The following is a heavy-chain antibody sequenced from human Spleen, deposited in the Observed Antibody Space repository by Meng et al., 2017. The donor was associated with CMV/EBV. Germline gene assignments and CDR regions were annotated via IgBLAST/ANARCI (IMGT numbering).Heavy chain of an antibody. J-gene: IGHJ6*02. CDR2: ISGSGNYI. CDR1: GFTFSTYE. Sequence: GESLKISCAASGFTFSTYEMNWVRQAPGKGLEWVSSISGSGNYINYADSVRGRFTVSRDNAKNSVYLQMNTLRVEDTAVYFCARDRLAQYYYGMDVWGQGTTVTVSS. V-gene: IGHV3-21*01. CDR3: ARDRLAQYYYGMDV. D-gene: IGHD3-10*01.